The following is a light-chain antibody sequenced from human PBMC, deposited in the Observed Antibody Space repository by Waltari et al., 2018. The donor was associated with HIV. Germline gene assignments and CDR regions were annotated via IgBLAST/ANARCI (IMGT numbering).Light chain of an antibody. Sequence: QPALTQPPSASGSPGQSVTISCTGTSRDIGTYTYVSWYQQHPGRAPNLLIYEVNKRPAGVPDRFSGSKSANTASLTVSGLQVADEADYYCSSYAGNNNYVFGTGTRVNVL. CDR2: EVN. V-gene: IGLV2-8*01. CDR1: SRDIGTYTY. J-gene: IGLJ1*01. CDR3: SSYAGNNNYV.